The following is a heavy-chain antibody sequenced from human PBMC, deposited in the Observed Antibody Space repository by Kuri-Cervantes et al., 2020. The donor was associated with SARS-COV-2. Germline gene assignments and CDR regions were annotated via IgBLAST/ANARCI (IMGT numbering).Heavy chain of an antibody. CDR2: ISAYNGNT. CDR3: ARVDYDFWSGYSDY. J-gene: IGHJ4*02. CDR1: GYTFTSYA. V-gene: IGHV1-18*01. D-gene: IGHD3-3*01. Sequence: ASVKVSCKASGYTFTSYAMNWVRQAPGQGLEWMGWISAYNGNTNYAQKLQGRVTMTTDTSTSTAYMELRSLRSDDTAVYYCARVDYDFWSGYSDYWGQGTLVTVSS.